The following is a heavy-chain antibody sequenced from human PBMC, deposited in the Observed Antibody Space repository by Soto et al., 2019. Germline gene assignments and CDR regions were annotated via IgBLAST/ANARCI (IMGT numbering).Heavy chain of an antibody. CDR1: GFTFTSSA. CDR3: AAEPLAAAGNYGMDV. J-gene: IGHJ6*02. CDR2: IVVGSGNT. Sequence: SVKVSCKASGFTFTSSAVQWVRQARGQRLEWIGWIVVGSGNTNYAQKFQERVTITRDMSTSTAYMELSSLRSEDTAVYYCAAEPLAAAGNYGMDVWGQGTTVTVSS. V-gene: IGHV1-58*01. D-gene: IGHD6-13*01.